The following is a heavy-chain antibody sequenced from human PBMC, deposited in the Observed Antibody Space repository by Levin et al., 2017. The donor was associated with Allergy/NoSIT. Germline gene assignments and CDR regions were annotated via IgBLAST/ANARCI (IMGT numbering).Heavy chain of an antibody. CDR3: ARGRWLQFLIY. V-gene: IGHV4-59*02. CDR1: DDSVTGFY. CDR2: VRDSGSI. J-gene: IGHJ4*02. D-gene: IGHD5-24*01. Sequence: GSLRLSCTVSDDSVTGFYWSWVRQPPGKGLEWIGYVRDSGSINYNPSLKSRVTISLDTSKNQSSLKLNSVTAADTAVYFCARGRWLQFLIYWGQGSLVTVSS.